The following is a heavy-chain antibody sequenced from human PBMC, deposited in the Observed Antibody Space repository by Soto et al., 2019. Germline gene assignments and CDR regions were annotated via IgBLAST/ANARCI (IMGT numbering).Heavy chain of an antibody. V-gene: IGHV1-18*01. D-gene: IGHD2-2*01. CDR1: NYTLSSYD. CDR2: ISAYSGTT. CDR3: ARVQYADY. Sequence: GASVKVSCKASNYTLSSYDISWVRQAPGQGLEWMGWISAYSGTTKYAQKFQGRVTMTTDTSTRTAYMELRSLKSDDTAVYYCARVQYADYWGQGTLVTVSS. J-gene: IGHJ4*02.